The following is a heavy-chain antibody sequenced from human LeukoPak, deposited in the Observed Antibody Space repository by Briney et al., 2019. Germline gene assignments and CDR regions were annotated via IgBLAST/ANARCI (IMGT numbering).Heavy chain of an antibody. CDR2: IYHSGST. CDR3: AREGEPPTPIDY. CDR1: GYSISSGYY. D-gene: IGHD3-16*01. V-gene: IGHV4-38-2*02. Sequence: PSETLSLTCTVSGYSISSGYYWGWIRQPPGKGLEWIGSIYHSGSTYYNPSLKSRVTISVDTSKNQFSLKLSSVTAADTAVYYCAREGEPPTPIDYWGQGTLVTVSS. J-gene: IGHJ4*02.